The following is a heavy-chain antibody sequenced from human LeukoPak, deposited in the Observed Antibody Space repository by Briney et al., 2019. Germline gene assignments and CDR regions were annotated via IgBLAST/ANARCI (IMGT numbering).Heavy chain of an antibody. J-gene: IGHJ4*02. CDR2: ISGSGTTT. Sequence: GGSLRLSCAASGFTFNTFAMTWVGQAPGKELEWVAIISGSGTTTYYEDSVKGRFTISRDSSMNTVYLQMNNLRAEDTAVYYCARWDWKYWGQGTLVTVSS. D-gene: IGHD1-1*01. CDR3: ARWDWKY. V-gene: IGHV3-23*01. CDR1: GFTFNTFA.